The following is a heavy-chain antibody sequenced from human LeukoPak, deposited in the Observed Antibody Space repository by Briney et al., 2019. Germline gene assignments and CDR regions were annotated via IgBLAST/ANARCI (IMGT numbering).Heavy chain of an antibody. CDR2: IYYSVST. CDR1: GGSISSYY. V-gene: IGHV4-59*01. Sequence: SETLSLTCTVAGGSISSYYWSWIRQPPGKGLEWIGYIYYSVSTNYNPSLKSRVTISVDTSKNQFSLKLSSVTAADTAVYYCARGLGFDYWGQGTLVTVSS. J-gene: IGHJ4*02. CDR3: ARGLGFDY.